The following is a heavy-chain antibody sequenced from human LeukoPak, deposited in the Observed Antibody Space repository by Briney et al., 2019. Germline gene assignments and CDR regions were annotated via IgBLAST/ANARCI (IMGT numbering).Heavy chain of an antibody. V-gene: IGHV3-21*01. CDR3: ARVSVRYFDN. D-gene: IGHD2-8*01. CDR1: GFTFSSYS. CDR2: ISSSSSYI. J-gene: IGHJ4*02. Sequence: PGGSLRLSCAASGFTFSSYSTNWVRQAPGKGLEWVSSISSSSSYIYYADSVKGRFTISRDNAKNSLYLQMNSLRAEDTAVYYCARVSVRYFDNWGQGTQVTVSS.